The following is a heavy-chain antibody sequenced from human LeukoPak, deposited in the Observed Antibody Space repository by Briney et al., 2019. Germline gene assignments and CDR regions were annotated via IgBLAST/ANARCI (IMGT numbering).Heavy chain of an antibody. Sequence: GGSLRLSCAASGLTFSSYATSWVRQAPGKGLEWVSVISGSGGSTYYADSVKGRFSISRDNSKNTVYLQMNSLRAEDTAIYYCAKVSRPAGYSYGYVDYWGQGTLVTVSS. J-gene: IGHJ4*02. CDR1: GLTFSSYA. CDR3: AKVSRPAGYSYGYVDY. CDR2: ISGSGGST. D-gene: IGHD5-18*01. V-gene: IGHV3-23*01.